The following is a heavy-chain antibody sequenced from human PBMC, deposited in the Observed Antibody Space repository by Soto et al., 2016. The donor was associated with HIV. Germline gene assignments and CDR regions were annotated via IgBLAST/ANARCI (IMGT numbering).Heavy chain of an antibody. J-gene: IGHJ4*02. CDR2: ITSSSSTI. CDR1: GFTFSSYS. CDR3: AREKGQQLPLDY. D-gene: IGHD6-13*01. V-gene: IGHV3-48*04. Sequence: EVQLVESGGGLVQPGGSLRLSCAASGFTFSSYSMNWVRQAPGKGLEWVSFITSSSSTIYYADSVKGRFTISRDNAKNSLYLQMNSLRVDDTAVYYCAREKGQQLPLDYVGPGNPGHRLL.